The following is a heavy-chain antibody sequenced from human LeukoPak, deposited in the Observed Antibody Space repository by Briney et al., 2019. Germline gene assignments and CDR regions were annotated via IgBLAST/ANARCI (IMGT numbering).Heavy chain of an antibody. CDR3: ARAGAVSHTIPFDY. V-gene: IGHV1-69*13. Sequence: GASVNVSCKASGGTFSSYAISWVRQAPGQGLEWMGGIIPIFGTANYAQKFQGRVTITADESTSTAYMELSSLRSEDTAVYYCARAGAVSHTIPFDYWGQGTLVTVSS. CDR2: IIPIFGTA. J-gene: IGHJ4*02. D-gene: IGHD2-21*01. CDR1: GGTFSSYA.